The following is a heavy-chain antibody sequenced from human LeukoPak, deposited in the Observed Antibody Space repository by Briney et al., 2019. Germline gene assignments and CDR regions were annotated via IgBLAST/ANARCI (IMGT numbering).Heavy chain of an antibody. CDR1: GGTFSSYT. CDR3: ARVLEYYDLWSANNWFDP. V-gene: IGHV1-69*02. Sequence: SVKVSCKASGGTFSSYTISWVRQAPGQGLEWMGRIIPILGIANYAQKFQGRVTITADKSTSTAYMELSSLRSEDTAVYYCARVLEYYDLWSANNWFDPWGQGTLVTVSS. CDR2: IIPILGIA. J-gene: IGHJ5*02. D-gene: IGHD3-3*01.